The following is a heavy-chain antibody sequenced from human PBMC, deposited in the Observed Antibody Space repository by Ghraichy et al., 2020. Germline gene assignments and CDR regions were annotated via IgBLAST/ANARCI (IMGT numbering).Heavy chain of an antibody. CDR3: ARGSRKYCSSTSCYGGYYYYYGMDV. CDR1: GGSFSGYY. J-gene: IGHJ6*02. V-gene: IGHV4-34*01. Sequence: SETLSLTCAVYGGSFSGYYWSWIRQPPGKGLEWIGEINHSGSTNYNPSLKSRVTISVDTSKNQFSLKLSSVTAADTAVYYCARGSRKYCSSTSCYGGYYYYYGMDVWGQGTTVTVSS. CDR2: INHSGST. D-gene: IGHD2-2*01.